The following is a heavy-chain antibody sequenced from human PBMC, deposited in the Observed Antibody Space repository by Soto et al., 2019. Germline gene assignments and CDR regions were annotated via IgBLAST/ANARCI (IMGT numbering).Heavy chain of an antibody. Sequence: PGGSLRLSCAASGFTLSSYEMNWVRQAPGKGLEWVSYTSSSGSITYYADSVKGRFIVSRDNTKNSLFLQMNSLRAEDTGTYYCARDRGVTSYYYNAMDVWGQGTTVTAP. V-gene: IGHV3-48*03. J-gene: IGHJ6*02. D-gene: IGHD2-21*02. CDR3: ARDRGVTSYYYNAMDV. CDR2: TSSSGSIT. CDR1: GFTLSSYE.